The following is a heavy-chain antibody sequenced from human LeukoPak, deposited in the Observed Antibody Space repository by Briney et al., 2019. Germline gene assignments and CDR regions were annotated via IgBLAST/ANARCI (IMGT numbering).Heavy chain of an antibody. CDR2: IYWDDDK. CDR3: AHRWFGPDADYYGMDV. J-gene: IGHJ6*02. Sequence: ESGPTLVKPTQTLTLTCTFSGFSLSTSGVGVGWIRQPPGKALEWLALIYWDDDKRYSPSLKSRLTITKDTSKNQVVLTMTNMDPVDTATYYCAHRWFGPDADYYGMDVWGQGTTVTVSS. D-gene: IGHD3-10*01. CDR1: GFSLSTSGVG. V-gene: IGHV2-5*02.